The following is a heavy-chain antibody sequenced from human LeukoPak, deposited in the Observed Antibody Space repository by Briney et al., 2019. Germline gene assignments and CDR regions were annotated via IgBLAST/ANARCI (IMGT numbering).Heavy chain of an antibody. CDR3: AGADSGSWDFGR. CDR1: GFTFSSYG. Sequence: GGSLRLSCAASGFTFSSYGMHWVRQAPGKGLEWVAFIWYDRGKTDYADSVKGRFAISKDNAKNSLYLQMNSLRADDTGVYYCAGADSGSWDFGRGAQGTLVIVSS. J-gene: IGHJ4*02. CDR2: IWYDRGKT. V-gene: IGHV3-33*03. D-gene: IGHD6-13*01.